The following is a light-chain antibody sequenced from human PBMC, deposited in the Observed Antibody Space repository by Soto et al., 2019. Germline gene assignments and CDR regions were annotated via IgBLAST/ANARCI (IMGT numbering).Light chain of an antibody. CDR3: TSYTSSSTLDV. J-gene: IGLJ1*01. V-gene: IGLV2-14*01. CDR1: SGDVGGYNY. CDR2: EVS. Sequence: QSALTQPASVSGSPGQSITISCTGTSGDVGGYNYVSWYQQHPGKAPKLMIYEVSNRPLGVSNRFSGSKSGNTASLTISGLQAEDEADYYCTSYTSSSTLDVFGTGTKVTV.